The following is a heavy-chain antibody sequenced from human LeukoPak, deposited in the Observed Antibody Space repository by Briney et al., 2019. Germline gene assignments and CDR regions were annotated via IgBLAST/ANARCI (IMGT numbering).Heavy chain of an antibody. D-gene: IGHD2-2*01. J-gene: IGHJ1*01. CDR2: FDPEDGET. Sequence: ASVKVSCKVSGYTLTELSMHWVRQAPGKGLEWMGGFDPEDGETIYAQKFQGRVTMTEDTSTSTAYMELRSLRSDDTAVYYCARVSGQPRYCSSTSCSTFQHWGQGTLVTVSS. CDR3: ARVSGQPRYCSSTSCSTFQH. V-gene: IGHV1-24*01. CDR1: GYTLTELS.